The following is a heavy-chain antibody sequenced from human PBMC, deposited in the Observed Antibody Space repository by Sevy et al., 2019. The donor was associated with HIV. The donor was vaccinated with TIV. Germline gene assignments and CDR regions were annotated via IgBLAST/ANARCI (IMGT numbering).Heavy chain of an antibody. V-gene: IGHV4-59*02. CDR3: ARGLQLWLGHFDY. J-gene: IGHJ4*02. D-gene: IGHD5-18*01. CDR1: GAAVSGYF. CDR2: IYDGGTT. Sequence: SETLSLTCAVSGAAVSGYFWSWVRQPPGKGLEWLGYIYDGGTTNYNPSLDSRLTISVDTSKSQFSLKLSSVTAADTAVYYCARGLQLWLGHFDYWGQGTLVTVSS.